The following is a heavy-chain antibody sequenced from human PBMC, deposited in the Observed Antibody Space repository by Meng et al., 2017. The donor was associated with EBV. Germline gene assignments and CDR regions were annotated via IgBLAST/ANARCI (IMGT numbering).Heavy chain of an antibody. CDR2: IYHSGSI. V-gene: IGHV4-4*02. Sequence: GQHQESGAGLVKPSGTLSGTCSVSGGSISSSNGWSWVRQHPGKGLEWIGEIYHSGSIHYNPSLKRRVTISVDKSKNKFFLKLSSVTAEDTAVDYCVGTRSGTPDYWGQGTLVTVSS. J-gene: IGHJ4*02. CDR1: GGSISSSNG. D-gene: IGHD1-1*01. CDR3: VGTRSGTPDY.